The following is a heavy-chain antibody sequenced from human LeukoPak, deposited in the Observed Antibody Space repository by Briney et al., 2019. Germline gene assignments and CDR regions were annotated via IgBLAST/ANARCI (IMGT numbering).Heavy chain of an antibody. V-gene: IGHV1-69*04. CDR3: ASPEGVDTAMVIYYYYGMDV. CDR1: GGTFSSYA. CDR2: IIPILGIA. J-gene: IGHJ6*02. Sequence: SVKVSCKASGGTFSSYAISWVRQAPGQGLEWMGRIIPILGIANYAQKFQGRVTITADKSTSTAYMELSSLRSEDTAVYYCASPEGVDTAMVIYYYYGMDVWGQGTTVTVSS. D-gene: IGHD5-18*01.